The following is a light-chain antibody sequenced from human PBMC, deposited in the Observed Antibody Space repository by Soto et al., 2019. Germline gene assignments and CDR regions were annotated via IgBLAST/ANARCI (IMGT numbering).Light chain of an antibody. J-gene: IGLJ2*01. CDR1: SNDVGSFNL. V-gene: IGLV2-23*01. CDR3: CSYARSSTVV. Sequence: QSVLTQPASVSGSPGQSITISCSGTSNDVGSFNLVSWYQQHPGKVPKLMIYEATKRPSGVSNRFSGSKSGNTASMTISGLQAEDGADYYCCSYARSSTVVFGGGTKLTVL. CDR2: EAT.